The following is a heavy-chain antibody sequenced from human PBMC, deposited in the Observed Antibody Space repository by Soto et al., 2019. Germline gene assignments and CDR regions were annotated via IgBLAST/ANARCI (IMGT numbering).Heavy chain of an antibody. CDR3: ARSGPKKGLDY. V-gene: IGHV4-59*08. Sequence: SETLSLTCTVSGGSISSYYWSWIRQPPGKGLEWIGYIYYSGSTNYNPSLKSRVTISVDTSKNQFSLNLSSVTAADTAVYYCARSGPKKGLDYWGQGIPVTVSS. CDR1: GGSISSYY. J-gene: IGHJ4*02. CDR2: IYYSGST. D-gene: IGHD1-26*01.